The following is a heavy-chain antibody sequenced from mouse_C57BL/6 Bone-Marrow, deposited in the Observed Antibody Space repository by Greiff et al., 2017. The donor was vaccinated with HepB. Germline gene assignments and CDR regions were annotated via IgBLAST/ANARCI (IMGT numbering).Heavy chain of an antibody. V-gene: IGHV10-3*01. CDR2: IRSKSSNYAT. D-gene: IGHD2-1*01. J-gene: IGHJ2*01. Sequence: EVKLQESGGGLVQPKGSLKLSCAASGFTFNTYAMHWVRQAPGKGLEWVARIRSKSSNYATYYADSVKDRFTISRDDSQSMLYLQMNNLKTEDTAMYYCVRGEGDLLWARKGYFDYWGQGTTLTVSS. CDR3: VRGEGDLLWARKGYFDY. CDR1: GFTFNTYA.